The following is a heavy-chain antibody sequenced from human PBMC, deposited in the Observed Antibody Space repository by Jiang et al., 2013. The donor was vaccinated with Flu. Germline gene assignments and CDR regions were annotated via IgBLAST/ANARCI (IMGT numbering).Heavy chain of an antibody. CDR2: INPNSGGT. V-gene: IGHV1-2*04. J-gene: IGHJ5*02. CDR3: ARGGGGGYSSGWYPAT. D-gene: IGHD6-19*01. CDR1: GYTFTGYY. Sequence: GAEVKKPGASVKVSCKASGYTFTGYYMHWVRQAPGQGLEWMGWINPNSGGTNYAQKFQGWVTMTRDTSISTAYMELSRLRSDDTAVYYCARGGGGGYSSGWYPATWGQGTLVTVSS.